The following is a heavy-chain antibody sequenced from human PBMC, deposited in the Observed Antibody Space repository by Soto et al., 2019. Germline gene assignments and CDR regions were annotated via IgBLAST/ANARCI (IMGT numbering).Heavy chain of an antibody. CDR3: ARLPVEKYYFDY. CDR2: LSYGGRT. V-gene: IGHV4-59*08. CDR1: GVSISGYF. Sequence: SETLSLTCTVSGVSISGYFWSWIRQPPGKGLEYIGYLSYGGRTNYNPSLKSRVAISLDTSENQFSLKLNYVSAADTAVYYCARLPVEKYYFDYWGQGTLVTVSS. J-gene: IGHJ4*02.